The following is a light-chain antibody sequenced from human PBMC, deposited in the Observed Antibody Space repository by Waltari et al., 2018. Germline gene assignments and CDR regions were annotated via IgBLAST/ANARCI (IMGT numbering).Light chain of an antibody. CDR3: QHYVRLPVT. J-gene: IGKJ1*01. CDR1: PLVGRS. CDR2: GAS. Sequence: EIVLPQSTGTLSLSPGDRASLFCRASPLVGRSLAWYQQKPGQAPRLLIYGASIRATGIPDRFSGGGSGTDFSLTISRLEPEDFAAYHCQHYVRLPVTFGQGTKVEIK. V-gene: IGKV3-20*01.